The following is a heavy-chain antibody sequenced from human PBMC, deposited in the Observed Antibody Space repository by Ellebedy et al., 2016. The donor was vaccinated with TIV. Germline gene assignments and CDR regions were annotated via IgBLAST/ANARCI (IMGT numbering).Heavy chain of an antibody. CDR3: ATDWRRFDY. CDR1: GFTFSTYA. Sequence: GGSLRLSCAASGFTFSTYAMSWVRQAPGKGLEWVSAISASGYSTYYADSVKGRFTISRDNSKNTLFLQMNSLRAEDTAVYYCATDWRRFDYWGQGILVTVSS. V-gene: IGHV3-23*01. J-gene: IGHJ4*02. CDR2: ISASGYST.